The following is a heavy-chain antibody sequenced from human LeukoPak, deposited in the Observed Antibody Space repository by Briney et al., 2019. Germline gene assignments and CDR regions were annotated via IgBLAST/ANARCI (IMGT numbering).Heavy chain of an antibody. CDR1: GYSISSCYY. J-gene: IGHJ4*02. V-gene: IGHV4-38-2*01. Sequence: SETLSLTCAVSGYSISSCYYWGWIRQPPGKGLEWIGSFYHSGSTYYNPSLKSRVTISVDTSKNQFSLKLSSVTAADTAVYYCARVNSSGPALDYWGQGTLVTVSS. D-gene: IGHD3-22*01. CDR3: ARVNSSGPALDY. CDR2: FYHSGST.